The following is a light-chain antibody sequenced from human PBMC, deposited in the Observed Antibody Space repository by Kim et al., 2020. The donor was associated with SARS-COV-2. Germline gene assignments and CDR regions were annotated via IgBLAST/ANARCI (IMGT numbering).Light chain of an antibody. CDR3: CSYTGTYTWV. V-gene: IGLV2-11*01. Sequence: QPALTQPRSVSGSPGQSVTIACSDVGPYDFVSWYQQHPDKAPKFMIYRVTQRPSGVPDRFSGSRSGNTASLTISGLQAEDEADYYCCSYTGTYTWVFGGGTQLTVL. J-gene: IGLJ3*02. CDR2: RVT. CDR1: DVGPYDF.